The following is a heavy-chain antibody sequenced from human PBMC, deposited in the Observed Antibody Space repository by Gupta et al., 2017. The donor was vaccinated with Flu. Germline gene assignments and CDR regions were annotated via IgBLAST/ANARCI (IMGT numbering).Heavy chain of an antibody. CDR2: ITGRSATT. J-gene: IGHJ4*01. V-gene: IGHV3-23*01. CDR1: GFTLSSYA. CDR3: AKDVGDGGDCCPFDH. D-gene: IGHD2-21*02. Sequence: EVQLLESGGDLVQPGGSLSLSCAASGFTLSSYAMPWVRQAPGKGLEWVASITGRSATTYYTDSVKGRFTVSRDHSLNTLYLEMNTLRAEDTALYFCAKDVGDGGDCCPFDHWGQGTLVSVSS.